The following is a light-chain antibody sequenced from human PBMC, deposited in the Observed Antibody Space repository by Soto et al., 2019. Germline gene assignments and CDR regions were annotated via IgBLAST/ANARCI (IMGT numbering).Light chain of an antibody. J-gene: IGLJ3*02. CDR1: SSNVGSYNF. CDR3: CSYAGNNTLV. Sequence: QSALTQPASVSGSPGQSITISCTGTSSNVGSYNFVSWYRQYAGKAPELIIYEVSQRHSTFFNRFSGSKSGNTASLTVSGLQSDDEADYYCCSYAGNNTLVFGGGTKLTVL. V-gene: IGLV2-23*02. CDR2: EVS.